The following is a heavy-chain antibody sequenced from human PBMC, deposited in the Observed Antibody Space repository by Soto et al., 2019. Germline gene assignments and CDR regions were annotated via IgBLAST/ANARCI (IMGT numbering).Heavy chain of an antibody. V-gene: IGHV1-46*01. CDR1: GYTFTSYY. J-gene: IGHJ5*02. D-gene: IGHD3-22*01. CDR2: INPSGGST. CDR3: ASNDPGYYDSSGGFDP. Sequence: QVQLVQSGAEVKKPGASVKVSCKASGYTFTSYYMHWVRQAPGQGLEWLGIINPSGGSTSYAQKFQGRVTMTRDTSTSTVYMELSSLRSEDTAVYYCASNDPGYYDSSGGFDPWGQGTLVTVSS.